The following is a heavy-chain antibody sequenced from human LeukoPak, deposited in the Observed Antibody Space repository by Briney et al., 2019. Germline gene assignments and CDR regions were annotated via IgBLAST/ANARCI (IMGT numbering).Heavy chain of an antibody. CDR1: GFTSSSYA. J-gene: IGHJ4*02. V-gene: IGHV3-23*01. CDR3: AKDRIGSGTYYYFDY. Sequence: QPGGSLRLSCAASGFTSSSYAMTWVRQAPGKGLEWVSAISGSGGITYYADSVKGRFTISRDNSKSTLYLQMNSLRAEDTALYYCAKDRIGSGTYYYFDYWGQGTLVTVSS. D-gene: IGHD3-10*01. CDR2: ISGSGGIT.